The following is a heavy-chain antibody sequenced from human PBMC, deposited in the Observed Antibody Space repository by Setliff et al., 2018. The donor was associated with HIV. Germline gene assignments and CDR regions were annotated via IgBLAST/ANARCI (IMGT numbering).Heavy chain of an antibody. Sequence: SETLSLTCNVSGGSISSGSYYWNWIRQPAGKGLEWIGRIYASGNANYNPSLKGRVTISIDTSKNQFSLRLTSVTAADTAVYYCSRVQMAYASFDVWGQGTMVTVSS. D-gene: IGHD4-17*01. CDR2: IYASGNA. J-gene: IGHJ3*01. CDR1: GGSISSGSYY. V-gene: IGHV4-61*02. CDR3: SRVQMAYASFDV.